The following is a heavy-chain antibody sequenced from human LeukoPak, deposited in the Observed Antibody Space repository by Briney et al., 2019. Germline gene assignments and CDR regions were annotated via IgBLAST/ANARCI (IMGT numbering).Heavy chain of an antibody. J-gene: IGHJ4*02. CDR3: ARVIFGTHDY. D-gene: IGHD3-9*01. CDR2: IIPILGIA. V-gene: IGHV1-69*04. CDR1: GGTFSSYA. Sequence: SVKVSCKASGGTFSSYAISWVRQAPGQGLEWMGRIIPILGIANYTQKFQGRVTITADKSTSTAYMELSSLRSEDTAVYYCARVIFGTHDYWGQGTLVTVSS.